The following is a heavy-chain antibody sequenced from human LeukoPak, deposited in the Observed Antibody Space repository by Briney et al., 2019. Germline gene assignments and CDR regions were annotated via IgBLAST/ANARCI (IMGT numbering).Heavy chain of an antibody. CDR3: ARDVGMDV. CDR2: IYYSGNT. Sequence: PSETLSLTCTVSGGSISTYYWSWIRQPPGKGQEWIGYIYYSGNTNYNPSLKSRVTISVDTSKNQFSLKLSSVTAADTAVYYCARDVGMDVWGQGTTVTVSS. CDR1: GGSISTYY. V-gene: IGHV4-59*01. J-gene: IGHJ6*02.